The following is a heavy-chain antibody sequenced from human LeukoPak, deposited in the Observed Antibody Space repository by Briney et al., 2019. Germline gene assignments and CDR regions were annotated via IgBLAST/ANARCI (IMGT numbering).Heavy chain of an antibody. Sequence: GGPLRLSCAASGFTFSSYAMSWVRQAPGKGLEWVSTISNNDGSTYYADSVKGRFTISRDNSKNTLYLQMSSLRAEDTAVFYCARGQRRHTDLAPSFDYWGQGILVTVSS. V-gene: IGHV3-23*01. CDR1: GFTFSSYA. CDR3: ARGQRRHTDLAPSFDY. CDR2: ISNNDGST. J-gene: IGHJ4*02. D-gene: IGHD5-18*01.